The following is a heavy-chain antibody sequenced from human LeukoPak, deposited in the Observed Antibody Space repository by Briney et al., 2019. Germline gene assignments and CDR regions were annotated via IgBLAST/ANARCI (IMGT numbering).Heavy chain of an antibody. Sequence: GGSLRLSGAASAFTFDDYAMHWLRQAPGKGLEWVSGISWNSGSIGYADSVKGRFTISRDNAKNSLYLQMNSLRAEDMALYYCAKASYEGAFDIWGQGTMVTFSS. CDR2: ISWNSGSI. J-gene: IGHJ3*02. D-gene: IGHD5-12*01. V-gene: IGHV3-9*03. CDR1: AFTFDDYA. CDR3: AKASYEGAFDI.